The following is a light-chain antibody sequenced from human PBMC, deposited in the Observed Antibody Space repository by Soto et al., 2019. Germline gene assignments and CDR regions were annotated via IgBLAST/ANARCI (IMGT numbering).Light chain of an antibody. Sequence: QSVLTQPPSASGTPGQRVTISCSGSKSNIGSGAVNWYQQLPGTAPNLLIYHNNQRPSGVPARFSGSKSGTSASLAISGLQSEDETDYSCAAGNGSLNGWVFGGGTKLTVL. CDR1: KSNIGSGA. CDR3: AAGNGSLNGWV. CDR2: HNN. J-gene: IGLJ3*02. V-gene: IGLV1-44*01.